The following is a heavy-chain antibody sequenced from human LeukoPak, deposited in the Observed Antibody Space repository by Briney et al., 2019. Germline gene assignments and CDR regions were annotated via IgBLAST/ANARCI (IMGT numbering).Heavy chain of an antibody. V-gene: IGHV1-8*01. D-gene: IGHD3-16*01. CDR3: AREQGGGRYYYYYGMDV. Sequence: GASVKVSCKASGYTFTSYDINWVRQATGQGLEWMGWMNPNSGNTGYAQKFQGRVTMTRNTSISTAYMELSSLRSEDTAVYYCAREQGGGRYYYYYGMDVWGQGTTVTVSS. CDR2: MNPNSGNT. J-gene: IGHJ6*02. CDR1: GYTFTSYD.